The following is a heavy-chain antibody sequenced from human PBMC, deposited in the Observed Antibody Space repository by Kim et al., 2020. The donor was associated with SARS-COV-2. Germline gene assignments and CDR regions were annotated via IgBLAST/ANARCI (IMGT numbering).Heavy chain of an antibody. CDR1: GFTFSSYA. J-gene: IGHJ4*02. V-gene: IGHV3-30-3*01. Sequence: GGSLRLSCAASGFTFSSYAMHWVRQAPGKGLEWVAVISYDGSNKYYADSVKGRFTISRDNSKNTLYLQMNSLRAEDTAVYYCARDNSGSYKVPDYWGQGTLVTVSS. D-gene: IGHD1-26*01. CDR3: ARDNSGSYKVPDY. CDR2: ISYDGSNK.